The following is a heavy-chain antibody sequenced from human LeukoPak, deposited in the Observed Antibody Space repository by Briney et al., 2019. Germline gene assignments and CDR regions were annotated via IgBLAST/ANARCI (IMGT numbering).Heavy chain of an antibody. CDR3: AKYDYGSGSSPQDY. CDR2: ISGSGGST. V-gene: IGHV3-23*01. Sequence: GGSLRLSCAASGFTFSSYAMSWVRQAPGKGLEWVSAISGSGGSTYYADSVRGRFTISRDNSKSTLYLQMNSLRAEDTAVYYCAKYDYGSGSSPQDYWGQGTLVTVSS. J-gene: IGHJ4*02. CDR1: GFTFSSYA. D-gene: IGHD3-10*01.